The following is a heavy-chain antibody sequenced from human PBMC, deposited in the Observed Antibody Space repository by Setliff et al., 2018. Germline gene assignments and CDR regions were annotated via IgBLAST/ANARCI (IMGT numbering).Heavy chain of an antibody. D-gene: IGHD5-12*01. CDR2: IIPIFGTP. V-gene: IGHV1-69*05. Sequence: ASVKVSCKASGGTFSSYGISWVRQAPGQGLEWMGGIIPIFGTPTYAQKFQGRVTIITDEFTGTAYMELSSLRTEDTAVYYCAREGVDIRSSTDYRYYMDVWGKGTTVTVSS. CDR3: AREGVDIRSSTDYRYYMDV. J-gene: IGHJ6*03. CDR1: GGTFSSYG.